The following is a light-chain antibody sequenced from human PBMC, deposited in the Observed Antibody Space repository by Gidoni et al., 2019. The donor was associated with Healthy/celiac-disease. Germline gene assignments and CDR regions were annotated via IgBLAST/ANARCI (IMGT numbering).Light chain of an antibody. V-gene: IGKV3-11*01. J-gene: IGKJ4*01. Sequence: IVLTQSPATLSLYPGERATLACRASQSVSSYLAWYQQKPGQAPRLLIYDASNRATGIPARFSGSGSGTDFTLTISSLEPEDFAVYYCQQRSNWPLLTFGGGTKVEIK. CDR2: DAS. CDR1: QSVSSY. CDR3: QQRSNWPLLT.